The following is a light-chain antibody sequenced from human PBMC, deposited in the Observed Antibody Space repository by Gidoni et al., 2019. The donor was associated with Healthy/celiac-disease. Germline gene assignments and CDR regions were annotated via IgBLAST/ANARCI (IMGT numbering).Light chain of an antibody. Sequence: EIVLTQSPGTLSLSPGERATLSCRASQSVSSSYLAWYQQKPGPAPRLLIYGASSRATGIPDRFSGSGSGTDFTLTISRLEPEDFAVYYCQQYGTFGQXTKLEIK. CDR3: QQYGT. J-gene: IGKJ2*01. CDR1: QSVSSSY. CDR2: GAS. V-gene: IGKV3-20*01.